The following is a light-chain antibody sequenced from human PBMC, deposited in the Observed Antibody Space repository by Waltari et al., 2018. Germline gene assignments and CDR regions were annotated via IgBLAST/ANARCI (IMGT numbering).Light chain of an antibody. Sequence: DIQMTQSPSSLSASVGDRVTITCRASQSISLYLNWYQQKPGTAPKLLIYAASSLQGGVPSRFSGSGSGTDFTLTISSLQPEDFASDYCQQSYSTPRTFGQGTKLEIK. CDR1: QSISLY. V-gene: IGKV1-39*01. CDR2: AAS. J-gene: IGKJ2*01. CDR3: QQSYSTPRT.